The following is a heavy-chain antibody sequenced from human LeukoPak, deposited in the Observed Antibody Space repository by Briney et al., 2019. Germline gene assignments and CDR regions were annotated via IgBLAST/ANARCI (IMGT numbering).Heavy chain of an antibody. J-gene: IGHJ3*02. CDR3: AKTRGRSREAFDI. Sequence: GGSLRLSCAGSGFTFSNYAMIWVRQAPGKGLEWVSAIKGSGSYTKYADSVTGRFTISRDNSKNTLYLQMNSLRAEDTAVYYCAKTRGRSREAFDIWGQGTMVTVSS. V-gene: IGHV3-23*01. CDR1: GFTFSNYA. D-gene: IGHD3-10*01. CDR2: IKGSGSYT.